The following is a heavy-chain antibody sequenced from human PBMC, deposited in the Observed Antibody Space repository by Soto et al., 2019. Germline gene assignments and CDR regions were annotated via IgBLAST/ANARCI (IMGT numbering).Heavy chain of an antibody. Sequence: SETLSLTCTVSGGSVSSGGYYWSWIRQHPGTGLEWIGYIYYSGTTYFNPSLKSRASISLDTSNNEFSLKLTSVTAADTAVYYCARRALPQCINGVCYKDGFWDYWGQGALVTVS. J-gene: IGHJ4*02. CDR1: GGSVSSGGYY. CDR2: IYYSGTT. CDR3: ARRALPQCINGVCYKDGFWDY. D-gene: IGHD2-8*01. V-gene: IGHV4-31*03.